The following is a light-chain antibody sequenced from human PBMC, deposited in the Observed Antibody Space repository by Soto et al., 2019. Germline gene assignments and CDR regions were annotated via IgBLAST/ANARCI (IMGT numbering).Light chain of an antibody. J-gene: IGKJ2*01. Sequence: EIVLTQSPATLSLSPGERDTFSCRASQSVSSYLAWYQQKPGQAPRLLIYDASNRATGIPARFSGSGSGTDFTLTISSLEHEHFAVYYCQQRSNWPPMYTFGQGTKLEIK. V-gene: IGKV3-11*01. CDR1: QSVSSY. CDR3: QQRSNWPPMYT. CDR2: DAS.